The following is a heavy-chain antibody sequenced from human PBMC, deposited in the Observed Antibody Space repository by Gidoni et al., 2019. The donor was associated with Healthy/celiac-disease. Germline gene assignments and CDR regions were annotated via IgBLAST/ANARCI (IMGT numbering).Heavy chain of an antibody. CDR2: ISWNSGSI. Sequence: EVQLVESGGGLVQPGRSLRLSCAASAFPFADYAMPWVRQAPGKGLELVSGISWNSGSIGYADSVKGRFTISRDNAKNSLYLKMNSLRAEDTALYYCAKDAVAGTSYFDYWGQGTLVTVSS. D-gene: IGHD6-19*01. J-gene: IGHJ4*02. CDR3: AKDAVAGTSYFDY. V-gene: IGHV3-9*01. CDR1: AFPFADYA.